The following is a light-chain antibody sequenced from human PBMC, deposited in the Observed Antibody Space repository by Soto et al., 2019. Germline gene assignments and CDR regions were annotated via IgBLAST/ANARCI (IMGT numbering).Light chain of an antibody. CDR3: QQRSNWPPAIT. J-gene: IGKJ5*01. CDR2: DAS. V-gene: IGKV3-11*01. CDR1: QSVSSH. Sequence: EIVLTQSPATLSLSPGVRATLSCRASQSVSSHLAWYQQKPGQAPRLLIYDASNRATGIPARFSGSGSGTDFNLSISSLEPEDFAVYYYQQRSNWPPAITFGQGTRLEIK.